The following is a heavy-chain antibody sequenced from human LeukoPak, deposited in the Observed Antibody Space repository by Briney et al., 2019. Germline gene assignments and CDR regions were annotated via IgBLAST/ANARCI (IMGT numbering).Heavy chain of an antibody. CDR3: ARGRGWLQRNNWFDP. V-gene: IGHV4-38-2*02. CDR1: GYSISSGYY. J-gene: IGHJ5*02. D-gene: IGHD5-24*01. CDR2: IYHSGST. Sequence: PSETLSLTCTVSGYSISSGYYWGWIRQPPGKGLEWIGSIYHSGSTYYNPSLKSRVTISVDTSKNQFSLKLSSVTAADTAVYYCARGRGWLQRNNWFDPWGQGTLVTVSS.